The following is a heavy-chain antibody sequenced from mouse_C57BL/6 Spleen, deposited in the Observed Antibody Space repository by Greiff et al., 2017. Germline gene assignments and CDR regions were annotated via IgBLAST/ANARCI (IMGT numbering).Heavy chain of an antibody. Sequence: EVHLVESGPGLVKPSQSLSLTCSVTGYSITSGYYWNWIRQFPGNKLEWMGYISYDGSNNYNPSLKNRISITRDTSKNQFFLKLNSVTTEDTATYYCARVMDYWGQGTSGTVSS. V-gene: IGHV3-6*01. CDR3: ARVMDY. CDR1: GYSITSGYY. J-gene: IGHJ4*01. CDR2: ISYDGSN.